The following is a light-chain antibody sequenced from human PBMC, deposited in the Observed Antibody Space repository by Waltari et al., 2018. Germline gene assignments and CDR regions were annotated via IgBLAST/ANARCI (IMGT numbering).Light chain of an antibody. V-gene: IGLV8-61*01. J-gene: IGLJ3*02. CDR3: LMYMGSGIWV. CDR2: KAN. CDR1: SGSVSSTSY. Sequence: QTVVTQEPSLSVSPGGTVTLTCALSSGSVSSTSYVSWSQQTPGQAPRTLIYKANIRSAGVPDRFSGSTRGNKAALTITGAQADDESDYYCLMYMGSGIWVFGGGTKLTVI.